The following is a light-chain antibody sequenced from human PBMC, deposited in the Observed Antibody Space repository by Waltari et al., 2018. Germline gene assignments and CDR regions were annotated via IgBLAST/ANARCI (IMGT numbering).Light chain of an antibody. CDR1: SSDVGSYNR. V-gene: IGLV2-18*02. CDR3: SSYTSSNSVV. J-gene: IGLJ2*01. CDR2: EVS. Sequence: QSALTQPPSVSGSPGQSVTISCTGTSSDVGSYNRVSWYQQPPGTAPKLMIYEVSYRPSGVPDRFSGSKSGNTASLTISGLKAEDEADYYCSSYTSSNSVVFGGGTNLTVL.